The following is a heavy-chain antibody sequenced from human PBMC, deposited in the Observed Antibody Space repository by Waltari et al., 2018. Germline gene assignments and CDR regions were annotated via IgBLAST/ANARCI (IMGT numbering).Heavy chain of an antibody. CDR2: IWYDGSNK. V-gene: IGHV3-30*18. J-gene: IGHJ4*02. CDR1: GFTFSPYG. Sequence: QVQLVESGGGVVQPGRSLRLSCAASGFTFSPYGMHWVRQAPGKGLEWVAVIWYDGSNKYYADSVKGRFTISRDNSKNTLYLQMNSLRAEDTAMYYCAKDRTDFDYWGQGTLVTVSS. CDR3: AKDRTDFDY.